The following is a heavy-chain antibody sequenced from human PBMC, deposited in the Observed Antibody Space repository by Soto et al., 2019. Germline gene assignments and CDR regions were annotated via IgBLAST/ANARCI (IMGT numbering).Heavy chain of an antibody. J-gene: IGHJ3*02. Sequence: SETLSLTCAVYGGSFSGYYWSWIRQPPGKGLEWIGEINHSGSTNYNPSLKSRVTISVDTSKNQFSLKLSSVTAADTAVYYCARGRISSPPSRYYDRLRPDYITGANAFDIWGQGTMVTVSS. CDR2: INHSGST. CDR3: ARGRISSPPSRYYDRLRPDYITGANAFDI. D-gene: IGHD3-22*01. V-gene: IGHV4-34*01. CDR1: GGSFSGYY.